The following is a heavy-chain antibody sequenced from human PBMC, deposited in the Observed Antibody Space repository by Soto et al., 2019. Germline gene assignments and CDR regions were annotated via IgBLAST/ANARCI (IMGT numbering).Heavy chain of an antibody. D-gene: IGHD6-6*01. Sequence: PSETLSLTCTVSGGSISSGGYYWSWIRQHPGKGLEWIGYIYYSGSTYYDPSLKSRVTISVDTSKNQFSLKLSSVTAAYTAVYYCAREYSSSLNFDYWGQGTLVTSPQ. CDR1: GGSISSGGYY. CDR3: AREYSSSLNFDY. CDR2: IYYSGST. J-gene: IGHJ4*02. V-gene: IGHV4-31*03.